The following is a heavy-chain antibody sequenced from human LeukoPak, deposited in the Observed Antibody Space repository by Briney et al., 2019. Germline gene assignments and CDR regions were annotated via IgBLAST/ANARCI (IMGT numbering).Heavy chain of an antibody. V-gene: IGHV3-7*01. J-gene: IGHJ4*02. CDR2: IKQDGSEK. CDR3: ASMWEGGY. Sequence: GESLRLSCAPSGFTFRNYWMSWVRQAPGKGLEWVATIKQDGSEKYYGDSVKGRFTISRDNAQSSLFLQMNSLRDEDAAVYFCASMWEGGYWGQGTLVTVSS. D-gene: IGHD1-26*01. CDR1: GFTFRNYW.